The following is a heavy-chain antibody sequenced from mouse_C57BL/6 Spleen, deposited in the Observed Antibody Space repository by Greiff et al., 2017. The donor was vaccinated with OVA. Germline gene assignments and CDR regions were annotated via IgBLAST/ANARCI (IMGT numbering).Heavy chain of an antibody. J-gene: IGHJ2*01. V-gene: IGHV1-82*01. CDR2: IYPGDGDT. Sequence: VQLQQSGPELVKPGASVKISCKASGYAFSSSWMNWVKQRPGKGLEWIGRIYPGDGDTNYNGKFKGKATLTADKSSSTAYMQLSSLTSEDSAVYFCARSVDGYYGDWGQGTTLTVSS. D-gene: IGHD2-3*01. CDR3: ARSVDGYYGD. CDR1: GYAFSSSW.